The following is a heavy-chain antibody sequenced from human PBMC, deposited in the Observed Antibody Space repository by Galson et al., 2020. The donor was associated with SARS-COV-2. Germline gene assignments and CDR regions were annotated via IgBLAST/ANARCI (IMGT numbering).Heavy chain of an antibody. CDR3: ARDSDPLSGSNWFDP. CDR2: IYYSGST. J-gene: IGHJ5*02. V-gene: IGHV4-39*07. CDR1: GGSISSSSYY. D-gene: IGHD3-3*01. Sequence: SETLSLTCTVSGGSISSSSYYWGWIRQPPGKGLEWIGSIYYSGSTYYNPSLKSRVTISVDTSKNQFSLKLSSVTAADTAVYYCARDSDPLSGSNWFDPWGQGTLVTVSS.